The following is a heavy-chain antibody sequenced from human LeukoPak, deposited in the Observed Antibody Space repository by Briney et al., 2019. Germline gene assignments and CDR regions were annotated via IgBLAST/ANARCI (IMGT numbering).Heavy chain of an antibody. J-gene: IGHJ4*02. V-gene: IGHV4-34*01. D-gene: IGHD5-12*01. Sequence: SETLSLTCAVYGGSFSGYYWSWIRQPPGKGLEWIGEINHSGSTNYNPSLESRVTISVDTSKNQFSLKLSSVTAADTAVYYCARGPRSGYARQWGQGTLVTVSS. CDR2: INHSGST. CDR1: GGSFSGYY. CDR3: ARGPRSGYARQ.